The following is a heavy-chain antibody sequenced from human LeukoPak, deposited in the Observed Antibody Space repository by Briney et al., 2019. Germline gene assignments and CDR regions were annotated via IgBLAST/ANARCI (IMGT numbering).Heavy chain of an antibody. CDR1: GGSISSYY. D-gene: IGHD1-26*01. Sequence: SETLSLTCTVSGGSISSYYWSWLRQSAGKGLEWIGRIYTSGSTNYNPSLKSRVTMSVDTSKNQSSLKLSSVTAADTAVYYCARNGGSGTYYDGSFDYWGQGTLVTVSS. CDR3: ARNGGSGTYYDGSFDY. V-gene: IGHV4-4*07. J-gene: IGHJ4*02. CDR2: IYTSGST.